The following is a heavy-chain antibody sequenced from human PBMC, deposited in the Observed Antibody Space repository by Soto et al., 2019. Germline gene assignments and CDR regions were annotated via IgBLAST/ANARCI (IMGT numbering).Heavy chain of an antibody. Sequence: GEALKLSCKGSGYSFPTYWIGCVRQMPGKGLEWMGIINPRDSDTRYSPSFQGQVTISADKSINTAYLQWSSLKASDTAMYYCARPGSSSSDYWGQGTLVTVSS. D-gene: IGHD6-6*01. J-gene: IGHJ4*02. V-gene: IGHV5-51*01. CDR1: GYSFPTYW. CDR2: INPRDSDT. CDR3: ARPGSSSSDY.